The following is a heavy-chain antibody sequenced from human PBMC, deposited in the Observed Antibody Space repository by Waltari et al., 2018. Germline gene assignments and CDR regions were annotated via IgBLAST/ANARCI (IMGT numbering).Heavy chain of an antibody. Sequence: QVQLQQWGAGLLKPSETLSLTCAVYGGSFSGYYWSWIRQPPGKGLEWIGEINHSGSTNYNPALKCRVTISVDTSKNQFSLKLSSVTAADTAVYYCARGSIAAPYWGQGTLVTVSS. CDR3: ARGSIAAPY. V-gene: IGHV4-34*01. J-gene: IGHJ4*02. CDR2: INHSGST. D-gene: IGHD6-6*01. CDR1: GGSFSGYY.